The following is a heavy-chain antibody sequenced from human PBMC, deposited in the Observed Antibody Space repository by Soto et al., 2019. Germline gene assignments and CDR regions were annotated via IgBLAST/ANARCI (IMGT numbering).Heavy chain of an antibody. J-gene: IGHJ6*02. Sequence: SETLSLTCAVSGYSISSGYYWGWIRQPPGKGLEWIGNIYHSGSTYYNPSLKSRVTISVDTSRNQFSLKLSSVTAADTAVYYCASSREAARPFYYGMDVWGQGTTVTVSS. CDR2: IYHSGST. CDR1: GYSISSGYY. V-gene: IGHV4-38-2*01. CDR3: ASSREAARPFYYGMDV. D-gene: IGHD6-6*01.